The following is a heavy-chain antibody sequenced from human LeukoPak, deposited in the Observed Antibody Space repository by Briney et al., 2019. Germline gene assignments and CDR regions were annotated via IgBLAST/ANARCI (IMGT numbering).Heavy chain of an antibody. CDR2: IYHSGST. CDR3: AREGELYVAVAGNWFDP. V-gene: IGHV4-38-2*02. D-gene: IGHD6-19*01. J-gene: IGHJ5*02. CDR1: GYSISSGYF. Sequence: SETLSLTCTVSGYSISSGYFWGWIRQPPGKGLECIGTIYHSGSTYYNPSLKSRVTISVDTSKNQFSLKLSSVTAADTAVYYCAREGELYVAVAGNWFDPWGQGTLDTVSS.